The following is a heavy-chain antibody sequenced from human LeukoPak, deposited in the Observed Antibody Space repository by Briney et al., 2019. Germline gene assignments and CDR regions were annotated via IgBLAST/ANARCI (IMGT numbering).Heavy chain of an antibody. CDR1: GFTFGSYA. CDR2: ISSNGGST. V-gene: IGHV3-64*01. J-gene: IGHJ4*02. CDR3: ARDAYGSGSYFYYFDY. D-gene: IGHD3-10*01. Sequence: GGSLRLSCAASGFTFGSYAMHWVRQAPGKGLEYVSAISSNGGSTYYANSVKGRFTISRDNSKNTLYLQMGSLRAEDMAVYYCARDAYGSGSYFYYFDYWGQGTLVTVSS.